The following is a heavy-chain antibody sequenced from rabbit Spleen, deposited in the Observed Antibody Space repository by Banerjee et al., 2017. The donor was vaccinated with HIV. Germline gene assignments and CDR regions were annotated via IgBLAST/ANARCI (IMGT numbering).Heavy chain of an antibody. J-gene: IGHJ4*01. Sequence: QEELEESGGGLVKPEGSLTLTCEASGFSFSDRDVMCWVRQAPGKGLEWIACINTATGKPVYATWAKGRFTISTTSSTTVTLQMTSLTAADTATYFCARDLAGAIGWNFYLWGPGTLVTVS. CDR3: ARDLAGAIGWNFYL. V-gene: IGHV1S45*01. D-gene: IGHD4-1*01. CDR2: INTATGKP. CDR1: GFSFSDRDV.